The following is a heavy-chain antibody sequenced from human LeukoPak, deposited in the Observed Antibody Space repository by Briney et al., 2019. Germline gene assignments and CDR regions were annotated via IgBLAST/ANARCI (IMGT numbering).Heavy chain of an antibody. Sequence: GGSLRLSCAASGFTFSSYEMNWVRQAPGKGLEWVSYISSSGSTIYYADSVKGRFTISRDNAKNSLYLQMNSLRAEDTAVYYCARDRPGYYYDSSGLSDYWGQGTLVTVSS. CDR2: ISSSGSTI. J-gene: IGHJ4*02. CDR1: GFTFSSYE. D-gene: IGHD3-22*01. CDR3: ARDRPGYYYDSSGLSDY. V-gene: IGHV3-48*03.